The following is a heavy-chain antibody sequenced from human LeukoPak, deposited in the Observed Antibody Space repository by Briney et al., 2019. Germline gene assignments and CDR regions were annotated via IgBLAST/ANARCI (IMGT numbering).Heavy chain of an antibody. CDR1: GFTFSSYG. J-gene: IGHJ4*02. D-gene: IGHD3-9*01. CDR2: ISYDGSNK. V-gene: IGHV3-30*18. CDR3: AKAPIRSSDWLSPVYFDY. Sequence: PGGSLRLSCAASGFTFSSYGMHWVHQAPGKGLEWVAVISYDGSNKYYADSVKGRFTISRDNSKNTLYLQMNSLRAEDTAVYYCAKAPIRSSDWLSPVYFDYWGQGTLVTVSS.